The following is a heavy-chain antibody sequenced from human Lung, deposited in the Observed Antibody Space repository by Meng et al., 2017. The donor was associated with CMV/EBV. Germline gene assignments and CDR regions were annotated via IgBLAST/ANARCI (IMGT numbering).Heavy chain of an antibody. J-gene: IGHJ4*02. CDR2: IYHSGST. CDR3: ASFPPPGKQWLVTDY. D-gene: IGHD6-19*01. V-gene: IGHV4-4*02. CDR1: GGSISSSNW. Sequence: VQLQEWGPGLVKLSGTLSLPCAVSGGSISSSNWWSWVRQPPGKGLEWIGEIYHSGSTNYNPSLKSRVTISVDKSKNQFSLKLSSVTAADTAVYYCASFPPPGKQWLVTDYWGQGTLVTVSS.